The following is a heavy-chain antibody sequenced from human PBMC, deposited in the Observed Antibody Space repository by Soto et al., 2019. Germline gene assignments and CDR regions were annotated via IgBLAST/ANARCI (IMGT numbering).Heavy chain of an antibody. CDR2: IYYSGST. CDR3: ATSNWFDP. Sequence: QLQLQESGPGLVKPSETLSLTCTVSGGSISSRGYYWGWIRQPPGKGLEWIGTIYYSGSTYYNPSPKRRVTISVDTSKIQFSLTLSSVTAADPAVYYCATSNWFDPWGQGTLVTVSS. V-gene: IGHV4-39*01. J-gene: IGHJ5*02. CDR1: GGSISSRGYY.